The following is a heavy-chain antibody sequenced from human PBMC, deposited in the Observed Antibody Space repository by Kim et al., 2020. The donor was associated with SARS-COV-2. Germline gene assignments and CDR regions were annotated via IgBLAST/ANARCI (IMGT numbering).Heavy chain of an antibody. CDR3: ATDWGVSGSYIFDY. V-gene: IGHV1-24*01. D-gene: IGHD1-26*01. J-gene: IGHJ4*02. CDR1: GYTLTELS. CDR2: FDPEDGET. Sequence: ASVKVSCKVSGYTLTELSMHWVRQAPGKGLEWMGGFDPEDGETIYAQKFQGRVTMTEDTSTDTAYMELSSLRSEDTAVYYCATDWGVSGSYIFDYWGQGTLVTVSS.